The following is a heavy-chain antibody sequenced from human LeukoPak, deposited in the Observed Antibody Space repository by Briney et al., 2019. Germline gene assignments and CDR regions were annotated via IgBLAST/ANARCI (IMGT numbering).Heavy chain of an antibody. CDR1: GFTFSSYS. CDR3: ARDVRYYYGSGSYLW. J-gene: IGHJ4*02. V-gene: IGHV3-21*01. CDR2: ISSGSSYI. Sequence: GGSLRLSCAASGFTFSSYSMNWVRQAPGKGLEWVSSISSGSSYIYYADSVKGRFTISRDNAKNSLYLQMNSLRAEDTAVYYCARDVRYYYGSGSYLWWGQGTLVTVSS. D-gene: IGHD3-10*01.